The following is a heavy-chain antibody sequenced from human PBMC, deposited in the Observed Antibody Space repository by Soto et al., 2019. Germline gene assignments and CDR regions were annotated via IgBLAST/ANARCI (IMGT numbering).Heavy chain of an antibody. V-gene: IGHV3-23*01. D-gene: IGHD3-22*01. CDR3: AKGLTMIVAPEFDH. CDR1: GFTFSSYA. CDR2: ISGSGGST. Sequence: XGSLTLSCSASGFTFSSYAMSWVRQAPGKGLEWVSAISGSGGSTYYADSVKGRFTISRDNSKNTLYLQMNSLRAEDTAVYYCAKGLTMIVAPEFDHWGQGTLVTVSS. J-gene: IGHJ5*02.